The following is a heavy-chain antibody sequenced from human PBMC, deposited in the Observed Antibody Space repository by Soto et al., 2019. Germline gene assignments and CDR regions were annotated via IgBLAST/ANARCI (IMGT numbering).Heavy chain of an antibody. CDR3: VREGDSGFFS. D-gene: IGHD6-25*01. J-gene: IGHJ5*02. V-gene: IGHV3-7*01. CDR1: GFTFGDYW. CDR2: TKQDESGK. Sequence: EVQLVGSGGGLVQPGGSLRLSCATSGFTFGDYWMSWVRQAPGKRLEWVANTKQDESGKYYVGSVRGRFTISRDNAKNPLYLQMNSLRAEDTAVYFCVREGDSGFFSWGQGTLVTVSS.